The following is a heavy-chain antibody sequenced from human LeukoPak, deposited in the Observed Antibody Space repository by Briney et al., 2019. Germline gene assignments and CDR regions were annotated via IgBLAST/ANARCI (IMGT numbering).Heavy chain of an antibody. J-gene: IGHJ3*02. CDR2: IYSGGST. V-gene: IGHV3-53*01. CDR1: GFTVSSNY. Sequence: GGSLRLSCAASGFTVSSNYMSWVRQAPGKGLEWVSVIYSGGSTYYADSVKGRFTISRDNSKNTLYLQMNSLRAEDTAVYYCARDMGEAIVEGAFDIWGQGTMVTVSS. D-gene: IGHD2-21*01. CDR3: ARDMGEAIVEGAFDI.